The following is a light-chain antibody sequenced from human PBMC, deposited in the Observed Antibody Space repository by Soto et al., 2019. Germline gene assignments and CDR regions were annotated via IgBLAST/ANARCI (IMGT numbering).Light chain of an antibody. V-gene: IGKV3-20*01. J-gene: IGKJ4*01. CDR3: HQYTGSPFA. CDR1: QSVTNNY. Sequence: EILLTQSPGTLSLSPGERATLSCRASQSVTNNYLAWYQHKPGQAPRLLIFRASSRATGIPDRFSGSGSGTDFTLTISRLEPEDFAVYYCHQYTGSPFAFGGGTKVDI. CDR2: RAS.